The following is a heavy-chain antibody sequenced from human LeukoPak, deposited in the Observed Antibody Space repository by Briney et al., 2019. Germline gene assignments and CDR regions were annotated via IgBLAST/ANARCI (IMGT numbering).Heavy chain of an antibody. CDR1: GFTVSSNY. Sequence: GGSLRLSCAASGFTVSSNYISWVRQAPGKGLEWVSVIYSGGSTYYADSVKGRFTISRDNSKNTLYLQMNSLRAEDTAVYYCARSEFDYYDSSGYASFDYWGQGTLVTVSS. V-gene: IGHV3-53*01. D-gene: IGHD3-22*01. J-gene: IGHJ4*02. CDR3: ARSEFDYYDSSGYASFDY. CDR2: IYSGGST.